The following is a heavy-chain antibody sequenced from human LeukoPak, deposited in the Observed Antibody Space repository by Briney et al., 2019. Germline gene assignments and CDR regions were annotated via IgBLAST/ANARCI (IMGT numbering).Heavy chain of an antibody. CDR3: ARVRSDNNGWYNIDY. D-gene: IGHD6-19*01. V-gene: IGHV3-53*01. CDR1: GFTVSDNY. CDR2: ISSGGTT. J-gene: IGHJ4*02. Sequence: GGSLRLSCAASGFTVSDNYMTWVRQAPGKGLEWVSLISSGGTTYSADSVKGRFTISRDNSKNTLYLQMNSLRGEDTAAYYCARVRSDNNGWYNIDYWGQGALITVSS.